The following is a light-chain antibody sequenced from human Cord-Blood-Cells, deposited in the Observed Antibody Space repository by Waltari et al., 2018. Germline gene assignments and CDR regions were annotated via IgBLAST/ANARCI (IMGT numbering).Light chain of an antibody. V-gene: IGLV2-11*01. CDR3: CSYAGSFVV. CDR1: RSDGGGYTY. Sequence: QSALTQPRSVSASPGQSVTISCTGTRSDGGGYTYVSWYQQHPGKAPKLTIYDVSKRPSGVPDRFSGSKSGNTASLTISGLQAEDEADYYCCSYAGSFVVFGGGTKLTVL. CDR2: DVS. J-gene: IGLJ2*01.